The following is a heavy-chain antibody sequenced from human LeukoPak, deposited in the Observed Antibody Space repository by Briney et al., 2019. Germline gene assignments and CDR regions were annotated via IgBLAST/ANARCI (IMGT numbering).Heavy chain of an antibody. J-gene: IGHJ4*02. D-gene: IGHD1-26*01. CDR2: INPNSGGT. CDR3: ARRIWGELLDSDY. Sequence: ASVKVSCKASGYTFTGYYMHWVRQAPGQGLEWMGWINPNSGGTNYAQKFQGRVTMTRDTSISTAYMELSRLRSDDTAVYYCARRIWGELLDSDYWGQGTLVTVSS. V-gene: IGHV1-2*02. CDR1: GYTFTGYY.